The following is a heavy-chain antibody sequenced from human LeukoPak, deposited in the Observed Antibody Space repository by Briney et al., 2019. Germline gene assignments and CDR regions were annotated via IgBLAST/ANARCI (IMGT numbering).Heavy chain of an antibody. D-gene: IGHD4-17*01. V-gene: IGHV1-69*04. CDR1: GGTFSIYA. Sequence: SVKVSCKASGGTFSIYAISWVRQAPGQGLEWMGRIIPILGIANYAQKFQGRVTITADKSTSTAYMELSSLRSEDTAVYYCARGGSYGDYFDYWGQGTLVTVSS. CDR2: IIPILGIA. J-gene: IGHJ4*02. CDR3: ARGGSYGDYFDY.